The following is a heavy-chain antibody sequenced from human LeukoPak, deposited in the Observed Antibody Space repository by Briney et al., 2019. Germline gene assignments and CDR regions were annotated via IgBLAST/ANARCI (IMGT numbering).Heavy chain of an antibody. J-gene: IGHJ4*02. CDR2: INPNSGGT. CDR3: ARAPRGDLPYGSGSQNDY. Sequence: ASVKVSCKASGYTFTGYYMHWVRQAPGQGLEWMGRINPNSGGTNYAQKLQGRVTMTRDTYISTAYMELSRLRSDATAVYYCARAPRGDLPYGSGSQNDYWGQGTLVTVSS. V-gene: IGHV1-2*06. CDR1: GYTFTGYY. D-gene: IGHD3-10*01.